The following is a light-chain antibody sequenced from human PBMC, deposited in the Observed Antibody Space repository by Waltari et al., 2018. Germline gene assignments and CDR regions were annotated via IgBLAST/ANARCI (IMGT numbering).Light chain of an antibody. V-gene: IGKV3-20*01. CDR1: QRVSRS. CDR3: QHYVRLPAT. J-gene: IGKJ1*01. CDR2: GAY. Sequence: SCRASQRVSRSVALYQQDPGQAPKRLIYGAYTRATGIPDRFTGSGAGTDFSLTISSLEREDFAIYFCQHYVRLPATFGQGTKVEI.